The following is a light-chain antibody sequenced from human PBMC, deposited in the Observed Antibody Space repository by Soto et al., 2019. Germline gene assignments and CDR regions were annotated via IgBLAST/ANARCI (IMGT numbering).Light chain of an antibody. Sequence: DIVMTQSPLSLPVTPGEPASISCRSSQSLLHTNGYNYLHWYLQKPGQSPQLLIYLGSNRASGVPDRFSGSGSGTDFTLKISRVEAEDVGVYYCMQDLQTPWTFGQGTKVDIK. CDR2: LGS. CDR3: MQDLQTPWT. V-gene: IGKV2-28*01. CDR1: QSLLHTNGYNY. J-gene: IGKJ1*01.